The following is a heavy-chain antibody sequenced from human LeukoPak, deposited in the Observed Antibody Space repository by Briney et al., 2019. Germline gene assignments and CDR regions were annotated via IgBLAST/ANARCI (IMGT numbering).Heavy chain of an antibody. J-gene: IGHJ4*02. CDR3: ARQRRGSSGYYTPELDY. V-gene: IGHV4-39*01. D-gene: IGHD3-22*01. CDR2: IYYSGST. CDR1: GGSISSSSYY. Sequence: KTSETLSLTCTVSGGSISSSSYYWGWIRQPPGKGLEWIGSIYYSGSTYYNPSLKSRVTISVDTSKNQFSLKLSSVTAADTAVYYCARQRRGSSGYYTPELDYWGQGTLVTVSS.